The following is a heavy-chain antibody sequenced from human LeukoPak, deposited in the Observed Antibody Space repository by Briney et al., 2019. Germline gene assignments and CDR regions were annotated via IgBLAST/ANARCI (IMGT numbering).Heavy chain of an antibody. V-gene: IGHV4-31*03. D-gene: IGHD4-23*01. CDR3: ARAPLYGGHADWFDP. Sequence: PSETLSLTCTVSGGSISSGGYYWSWIRQHPGKGLEWIGYIYYSGSTYYNPSLKSRVIVSVDTSKNQFSLKLSSVTAADTAVYYCARAPLYGGHADWFDPWGQGTLVTVSS. J-gene: IGHJ5*02. CDR2: IYYSGST. CDR1: GGSISSGGYY.